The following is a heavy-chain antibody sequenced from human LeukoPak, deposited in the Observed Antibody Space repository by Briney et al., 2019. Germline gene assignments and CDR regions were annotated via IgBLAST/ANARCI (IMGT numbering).Heavy chain of an antibody. Sequence: PGGSLRLSCAASGFTLSSCAMSWVRQAPGKGLEWVSIISANGNTINYADSVKGRFTISKDNSKNTLYLQMNSLRAEDTAVYYCGKNRYTYGQDCDYWGQGTLVTVSS. J-gene: IGHJ4*02. D-gene: IGHD5-18*01. CDR2: ISANGNTI. V-gene: IGHV3-23*01. CDR3: GKNRYTYGQDCDY. CDR1: GFTLSSCA.